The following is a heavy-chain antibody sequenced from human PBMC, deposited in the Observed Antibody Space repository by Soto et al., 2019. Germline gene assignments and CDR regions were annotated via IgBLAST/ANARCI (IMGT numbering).Heavy chain of an antibody. Sequence: QVQLVQSGAEVKKPGASVKVSCKASGYTFTSYYMHWVRQAPGQGLEWMGIINPSGGSTSYAQKFQGRVTMTRETSTSTVYMELSSLRSEDTAVYYCARGGRQGTTGAYYFDYWGQGTLVTVSS. D-gene: IGHD1-7*01. CDR1: GYTFTSYY. J-gene: IGHJ4*02. V-gene: IGHV1-46*01. CDR3: ARGGRQGTTGAYYFDY. CDR2: INPSGGST.